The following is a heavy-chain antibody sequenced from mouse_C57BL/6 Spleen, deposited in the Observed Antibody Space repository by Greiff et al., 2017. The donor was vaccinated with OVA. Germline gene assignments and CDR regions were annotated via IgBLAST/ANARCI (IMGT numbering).Heavy chain of an antibody. CDR3: ARGHSSSGFDY. J-gene: IGHJ2*01. V-gene: IGHV5-16*01. D-gene: IGHD1-1*01. Sequence: EVKLMESEGGLVQPGSSMKLSCTASGFTFSDYYMAWVRQVPEKGLEWVANINYDGSSTYYLDSLKSRFIISRDNAKNILYLQMSSLKSEDTATYYCARGHSSSGFDYWGQGTTLTVSS. CDR1: GFTFSDYY. CDR2: INYDGSST.